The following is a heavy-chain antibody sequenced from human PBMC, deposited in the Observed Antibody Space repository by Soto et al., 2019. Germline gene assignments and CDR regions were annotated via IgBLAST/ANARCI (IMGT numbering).Heavy chain of an antibody. J-gene: IGHJ4*02. Sequence: QITLKESGTALGKPTQTLTLTCTFSGFSLYTSGVGVGWIRQPPGKALEWLALIYWDDNERYNPSLQSRLTITRDASINRGVVTMTNMDGVDKATYYCARIIEALPGRGALDFWGQGPLVTVSS. CDR1: GFSLYTSGVG. CDR2: IYWDDNE. V-gene: IGHV2-5*02. D-gene: IGHD6-6*01. CDR3: ARIIEALPGRGALDF.